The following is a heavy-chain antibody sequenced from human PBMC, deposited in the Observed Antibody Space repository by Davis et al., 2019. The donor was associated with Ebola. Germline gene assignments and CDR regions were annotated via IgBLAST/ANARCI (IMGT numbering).Heavy chain of an antibody. D-gene: IGHD1-26*01. J-gene: IGHJ6*02. CDR3: ASTVGATTEGYYYYGMDV. V-gene: IGHV1-46*01. Sequence: ASVKVSCKASGYTFTSYYMHWVRQAPGQGLEWMGIINPSGGSTSYAQKFQGRVTITADKSTSTAYMELSSLRSEDTAVYYCASTVGATTEGYYYYGMDVWGQGTTVTVSS. CDR2: INPSGGST. CDR1: GYTFTSYY.